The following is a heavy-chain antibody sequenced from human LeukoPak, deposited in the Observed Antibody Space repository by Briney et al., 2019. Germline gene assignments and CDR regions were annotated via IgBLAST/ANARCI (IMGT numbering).Heavy chain of an antibody. CDR2: IYHSGST. CDR1: GGSISSSNW. J-gene: IGHJ4*02. V-gene: IGHV4-4*02. D-gene: IGHD6-19*01. Sequence: SETLSLTCAVSGGSISSSNWWSWVRQPPGKGLEWIGEIYHSGSTNYNPSLKSRVTISVDKSKNQFSLKLSSVTAADTAVYYCARARYSSGWYLDYWGQGTLVTVSS. CDR3: ARARYSSGWYLDY.